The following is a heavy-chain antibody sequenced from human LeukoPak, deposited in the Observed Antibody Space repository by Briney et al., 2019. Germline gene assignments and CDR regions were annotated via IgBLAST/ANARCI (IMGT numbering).Heavy chain of an antibody. D-gene: IGHD3-16*01. V-gene: IGHV3-21*04. Sequence: PGGSLRLSCAASGFTFSSYSMNWVRQASGKGLEWVSSISSSSSYIYYADSVKGRFTISRDNAKNSLYLQMSNLRAEDTAVYFCARGGGLDVWGQGATVTVSS. J-gene: IGHJ6*02. CDR2: ISSSSSYI. CDR3: ARGGGLDV. CDR1: GFTFSSYS.